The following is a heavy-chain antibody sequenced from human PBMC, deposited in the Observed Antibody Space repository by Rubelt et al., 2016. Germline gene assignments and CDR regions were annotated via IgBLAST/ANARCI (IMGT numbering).Heavy chain of an antibody. CDR2: ISFDGSNK. J-gene: IGHJ4*02. Sequence: VQLVESGGGLVQPGGSLRLSCAASGFTFTSYAMNWVRQAPGKGLEWVAVISFDGSNKFYADSVKGRFTVSRDNPKNTLYLQMNSLRAEDTAVYYCVSDRGRDWYGDYWGQGTLVTASS. CDR3: VSDRGRDWYGDY. V-gene: IGHV3-30*04. CDR1: GFTFTSYA. D-gene: IGHD6-19*01.